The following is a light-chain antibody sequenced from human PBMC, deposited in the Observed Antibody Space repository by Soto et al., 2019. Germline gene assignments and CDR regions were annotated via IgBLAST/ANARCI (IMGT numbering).Light chain of an antibody. CDR3: LQHHSYPWT. J-gene: IGKJ1*01. CDR1: QGISND. Sequence: DIRMTQSPSSLSSSIGDRVTITCRASQGISNDLGWYQQKPGLAPKRLISAASTLQSGVPSRFRGSGSGTEFSLTNSGLQPEDIATYYCLQHHSYPWTFGLGTKVEIQ. CDR2: AAS. V-gene: IGKV1-17*01.